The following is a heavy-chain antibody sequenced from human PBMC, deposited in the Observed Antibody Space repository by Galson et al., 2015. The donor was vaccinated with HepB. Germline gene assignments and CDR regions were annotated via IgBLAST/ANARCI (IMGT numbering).Heavy chain of an antibody. CDR1: GYTFTSYG. V-gene: IGHV1-18*04. Sequence: SVKVSCKASGYTFTSYGISWVRQAPGQGLEYMGWISTYFGYTDYVQKLQGRVTMTTDTSTNTAYMELTSLRSDDTAVYYCARESCAIVGTARRYFDYWGQGTLVTVSS. CDR3: ARESCAIVGTARRYFDY. CDR2: ISTYFGYT. D-gene: IGHD1-26*01. J-gene: IGHJ4*02.